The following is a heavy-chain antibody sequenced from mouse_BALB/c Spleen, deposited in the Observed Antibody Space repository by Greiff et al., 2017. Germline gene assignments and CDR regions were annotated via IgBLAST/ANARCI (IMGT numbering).Heavy chain of an antibody. J-gene: IGHJ4*01. Sequence: EVKLQESGPGLVKPSQSLSLTCTVTGYSITSDYAWNWIRQFPGNKLEWMGYISYSGSTSYNPSLKSRISITRDTSKNQFFLQLNSVTTEDTATYYCARWGGYGYDGGPIAMDYWGQGTSVTVSS. CDR3: ARWGGYGYDGGPIAMDY. V-gene: IGHV3-2*02. CDR1: GYSITSDYA. D-gene: IGHD2-2*01. CDR2: ISYSGST.